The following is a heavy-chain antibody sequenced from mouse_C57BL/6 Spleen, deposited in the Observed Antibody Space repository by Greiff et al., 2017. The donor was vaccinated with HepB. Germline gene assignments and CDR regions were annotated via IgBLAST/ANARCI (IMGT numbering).Heavy chain of an antibody. J-gene: IGHJ2*01. CDR2: IHPNSGST. V-gene: IGHV1-64*01. D-gene: IGHD2-4*01. Sequence: QVQLQQPGAELVKPGASVKLSCKASGYTFTSYWMHWVKQRPGQGLEWIGMIHPNSGSTNYNEKFKSKATLTVDKSSSTAYMQLSSLTSEDSAVYYCARQDYDYDGYFDYWGQGITLTVSS. CDR1: GYTFTSYW. CDR3: ARQDYDYDGYFDY.